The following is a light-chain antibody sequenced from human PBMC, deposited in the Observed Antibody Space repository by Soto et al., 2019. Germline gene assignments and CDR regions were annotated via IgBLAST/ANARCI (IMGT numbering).Light chain of an antibody. J-gene: IGKJ2*01. V-gene: IGKV3-20*01. CDR2: GAS. Sequence: EIVLTQSPGTLSLSPGESATLSCRASQRVSSSQVAWYQLKPGQAPRLLIYGASSRATGIPDRFSGVGSETDFTLTISRLEPEDFAVYYCQQYATSPHTFGQGTKLEIK. CDR3: QQYATSPHT. CDR1: QRVSSSQ.